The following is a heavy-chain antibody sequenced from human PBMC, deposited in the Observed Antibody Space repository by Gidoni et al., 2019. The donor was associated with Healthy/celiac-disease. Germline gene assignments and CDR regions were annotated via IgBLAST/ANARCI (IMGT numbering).Heavy chain of an antibody. V-gene: IGHV3-49*03. D-gene: IGHD3-22*01. Sequence: EVQLVESGGGLVQPGRSLRLSCTASGFTFGDYAMSWFRQAPGKGLEWVGFIRSKAYGGTTEYAASVKGRFTISRDDSKSIAYLQMNSLKTEDTAVYYCTRNYYDSSGYYDYWGQGTLVTVSS. CDR3: TRNYYDSSGYYDY. CDR1: GFTFGDYA. CDR2: IRSKAYGGTT. J-gene: IGHJ4*02.